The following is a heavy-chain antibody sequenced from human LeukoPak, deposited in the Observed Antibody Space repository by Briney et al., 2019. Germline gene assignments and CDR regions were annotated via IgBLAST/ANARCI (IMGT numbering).Heavy chain of an antibody. J-gene: IGHJ3*02. V-gene: IGHV4-61*01. CDR2: IYYSGST. CDR1: GGSVSSGSYC. Sequence: PSETLSLTCTVSGGSVSSGSYCWSWIRQPPGKGLEWIGYIYYSGSTNYNPSLKSRVTISVDTSKNQFSLKLSSVTTADTAVYYCARLHRGEEAFDIWGQGTMVTVSS. CDR3: ARLHRGEEAFDI.